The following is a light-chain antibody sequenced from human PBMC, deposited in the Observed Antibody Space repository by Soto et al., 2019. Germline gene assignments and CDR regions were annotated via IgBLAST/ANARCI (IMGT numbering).Light chain of an antibody. CDR2: RNN. CDR3: AAWDDSLSGFYV. CDR1: SSNIGSNY. J-gene: IGLJ1*01. V-gene: IGLV1-47*01. Sequence: QSVLTQPPSASGTPGQRGSISCSGSSSNIGSNYVYWYQQLPGTAPKLLIYRNNQRPSGGPDRFSGSKSGTSASLAISGLRSEDEADYYCAAWDDSLSGFYVFGTGTK.